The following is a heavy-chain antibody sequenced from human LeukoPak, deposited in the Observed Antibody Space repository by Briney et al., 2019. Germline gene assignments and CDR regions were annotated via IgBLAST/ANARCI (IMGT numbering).Heavy chain of an antibody. CDR2: LNSDGTST. CDR1: GFTLSDYW. Sequence: GGSLRLSCAASGFTLSDYWMHWVRQAPGKGLVWVSRLNSDGTSTGYADSVKGRFTISRDNTKNTLYLQMDGLRVEDTAVYYCARGGFPFEYWGQGTLVTVSS. J-gene: IGHJ4*02. CDR3: ARGGFPFEY. D-gene: IGHD3-16*01. V-gene: IGHV3-74*01.